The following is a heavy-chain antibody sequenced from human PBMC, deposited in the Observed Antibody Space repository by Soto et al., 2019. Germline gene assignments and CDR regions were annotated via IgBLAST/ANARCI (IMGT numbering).Heavy chain of an antibody. D-gene: IGHD3-10*01. CDR2: ISAYNGNI. V-gene: IGHV1-18*01. CDR3: ARDISYGSGTAYGY. J-gene: IGHJ4*02. Sequence: ASVKVSCKASGYTFTSYGISWVRQAPGQGLEWMGWISAYNGNINYAQKLQGRVTMTTDTSTSTAYMELRSLRSDDTAVYYCARDISYGSGTAYGYWGQGTPVTVSS. CDR1: GYTFTSYG.